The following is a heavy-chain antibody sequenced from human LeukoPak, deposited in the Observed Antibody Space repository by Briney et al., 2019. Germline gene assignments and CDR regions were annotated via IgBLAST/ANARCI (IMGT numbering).Heavy chain of an antibody. V-gene: IGHV6-1*01. D-gene: IGHD4-11*01. Sequence: SQTLSLTCAISGDSVSNNSAAWNWIRQSPSRGLEWLGRTYYRSKWHNEYAESVKSRVSISSDTSKNQFSLQLNSVTPEDTAEYYCAGTTDYSSFLAFWGQGTLVTVSS. J-gene: IGHJ4*02. CDR2: TYYRSKWHN. CDR3: AGTTDYSSFLAF. CDR1: GDSVSNNSAA.